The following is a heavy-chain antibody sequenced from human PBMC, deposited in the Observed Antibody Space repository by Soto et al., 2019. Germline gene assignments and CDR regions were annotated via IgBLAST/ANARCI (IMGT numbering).Heavy chain of an antibody. CDR2: ISYDGTNK. D-gene: IGHD5-12*01. CDR3: ARGWVALTFDY. CDR1: GFTFSSYN. Sequence: QVQLVESGGGVVQPGRSLRLSCAASGFTFSSYNMHWVRQPPGKGLEWVAVISYDGTNKYYADSVKGRFTISRDNSKNTLNLQMNSLRAEDTAVYYCARGWVALTFDYWGQGTLVTVSS. V-gene: IGHV3-30-3*01. J-gene: IGHJ4*02.